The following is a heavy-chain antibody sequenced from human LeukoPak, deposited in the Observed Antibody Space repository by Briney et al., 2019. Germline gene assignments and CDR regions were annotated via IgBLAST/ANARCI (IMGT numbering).Heavy chain of an antibody. D-gene: IGHD2-15*01. J-gene: IGHJ4*02. Sequence: ASVTVSCKASGGTFSSFVIGWVRQAPGQGLEWMGGIIPVFGTTHYAQKFQGRVTITADESTSTAYMEVSSLRSEDTAVYYCTRDLRGACSGNSCPSGDYWGQGTLVTVSS. CDR3: TRDLRGACSGNSCPSGDY. CDR1: GGTFSSFV. CDR2: IIPVFGTT. V-gene: IGHV1-69*13.